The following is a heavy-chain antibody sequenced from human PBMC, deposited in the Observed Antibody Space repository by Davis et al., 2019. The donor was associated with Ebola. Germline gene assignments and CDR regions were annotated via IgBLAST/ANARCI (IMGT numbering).Heavy chain of an antibody. V-gene: IGHV4-30-2*01. CDR2: IYRNGNA. Sequence: PSETLSLTCAVSRGSISRGSYSWNWIRQPPGKGLEWIGYIYRNGNAYYNPSLKSRVTISVDTPKNQFSLKMNSVTAADTAVYYCARGGLHYDSSGYVWDGMDVWGQGTTVTVSS. J-gene: IGHJ6*02. CDR3: ARGGLHYDSSGYVWDGMDV. D-gene: IGHD3-22*01. CDR1: RGSISRGSYS.